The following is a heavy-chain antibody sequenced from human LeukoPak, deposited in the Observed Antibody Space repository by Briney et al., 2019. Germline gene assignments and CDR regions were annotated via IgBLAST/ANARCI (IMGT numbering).Heavy chain of an antibody. D-gene: IGHD2/OR15-2a*01. CDR1: GFTFSSYW. V-gene: IGHV3-7*05. CDR3: ARGGGRHVEY. J-gene: IGHJ4*02. Sequence: GGSLRLPCAASGFTFSSYWMSWVRQAPGKGLEWVANIKEDGSEKNYVDSVKGRFTISRDNAKNSLYLQMNSLRAEDTAVYYCARGGGRHVEYWGQGNLVTVSS. CDR2: IKEDGSEK.